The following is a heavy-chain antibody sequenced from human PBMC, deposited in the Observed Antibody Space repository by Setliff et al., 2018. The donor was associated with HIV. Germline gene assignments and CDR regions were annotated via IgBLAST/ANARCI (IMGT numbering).Heavy chain of an antibody. CDR2: IYTNGYT. CDR1: GGSISSDNYY. Sequence: ASETLSLTCTVSGGSISSDNYYWTWIRQSAGKGLEWIGHIYTNGYTNYNPSLKSRVTISFGTSQNQFSLKLSSVTAADTAVYYCARDVGLCGVDCWPYFYFDLWGRGNLVTVSS. V-gene: IGHV4-61*09. D-gene: IGHD2-21*02. CDR3: ARDVGLCGVDCWPYFYFDL. J-gene: IGHJ2*01.